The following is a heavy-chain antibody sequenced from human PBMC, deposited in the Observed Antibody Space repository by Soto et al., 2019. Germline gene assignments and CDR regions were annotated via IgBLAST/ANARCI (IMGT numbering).Heavy chain of an antibody. CDR1: GDSVSSNSAA. Sequence: SQTLSLTCVISGDSVSSNSAAWNWIRQSPSRGLEWLGRTYYRSRWYNDYAVSVRSRITVNADTSKNQFSLHLNSVTPEDTAVFSCAETSPPRCYNMDVWEKGTAATFPS. J-gene: IGHJ6*03. CDR3: AETSPPRCYNMDV. V-gene: IGHV6-1*01. D-gene: IGHD3-16*02. CDR2: TYYRSRWYN.